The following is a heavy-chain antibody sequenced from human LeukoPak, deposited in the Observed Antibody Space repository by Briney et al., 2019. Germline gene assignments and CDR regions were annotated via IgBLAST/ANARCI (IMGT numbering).Heavy chain of an antibody. Sequence: GGSLRLSCAASGFTFSKYNMNWVRQAPGKGLEWVSSISSSSSYIYYADSVKGRFTISRDNARNSLYLQMNSLRAEDTGVYYCARSEMGYYNYYMDVWGKGTTVTVSS. D-gene: IGHD2-8*01. V-gene: IGHV3-21*01. CDR3: ARSEMGYYNYYMDV. J-gene: IGHJ6*03. CDR2: ISSSSSYI. CDR1: GFTFSKYN.